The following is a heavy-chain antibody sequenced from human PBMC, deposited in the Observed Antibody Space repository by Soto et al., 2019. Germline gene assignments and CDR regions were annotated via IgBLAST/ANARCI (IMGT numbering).Heavy chain of an antibody. J-gene: IGHJ6*02. CDR1: GGSITSGGYS. CDR3: ARDYYGMDV. Sequence: ASETLSLTCTVSGGSITSGGYSWTWIRQSPGKGLEWIGYTYQSGSAYYNPSLKSRVTISVDRSKNQFSLNLTSVTAADTAVYYCARDYYGMDVWGQGTTVTVSS. CDR2: TYQSGSA. V-gene: IGHV4-30-2*06.